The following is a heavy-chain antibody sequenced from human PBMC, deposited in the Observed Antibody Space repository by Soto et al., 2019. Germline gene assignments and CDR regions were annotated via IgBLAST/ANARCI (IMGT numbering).Heavy chain of an antibody. CDR3: AASCVACGGFNYYGMDV. V-gene: IGHV4-31*03. J-gene: IGHJ6*02. Sequence: QVQLQESGPGLVKPSQTLSLTCTVSGGSISSGGYYWYWIRQHPGKGLEGMGYIYYSGTTYYNPSLKSRVTISVDTSKNQISLKRSSVTAADTAVYYCAASCVACGGFNYYGMDVWGQGTTVTVSS. D-gene: IGHD2-21*01. CDR2: IYYSGTT. CDR1: GGSISSGGYY.